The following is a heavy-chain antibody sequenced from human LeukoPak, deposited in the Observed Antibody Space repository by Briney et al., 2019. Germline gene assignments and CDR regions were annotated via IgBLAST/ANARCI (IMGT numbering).Heavy chain of an antibody. V-gene: IGHV1-18*01. J-gene: IGHJ6*03. D-gene: IGHD6-6*01. CDR1: GYTFTSYV. Sequence: ASVKVSCKASGYTFTSYVISWVRQAPGQGLEWMGWITTYNGNTNYAQKLQGRVTMTTDTSTSTAYMELRSLRSDDTAVYYCARGSSSSQYYYYYMDVWGKGTTVTVSS. CDR3: ARGSSSSQYYYYYMDV. CDR2: ITTYNGNT.